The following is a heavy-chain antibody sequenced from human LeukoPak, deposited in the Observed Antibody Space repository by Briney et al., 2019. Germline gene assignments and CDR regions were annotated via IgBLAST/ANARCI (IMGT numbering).Heavy chain of an antibody. D-gene: IGHD3-22*01. CDR2: MNPNSGNT. CDR1: GYTFTSYD. J-gene: IGHJ4*02. Sequence: ASVKVSCKASGYTFTSYDINWVRQSTGQGLEWMGWMNPNSGNTGYAQKFRGRVTMTRDTSTSTVYMELSSLRSEDTAVYYCARVYYHDSSDYYFPPDYWGQGTLVTVSS. CDR3: ARVYYHDSSDYYFPPDY. V-gene: IGHV1-8*02.